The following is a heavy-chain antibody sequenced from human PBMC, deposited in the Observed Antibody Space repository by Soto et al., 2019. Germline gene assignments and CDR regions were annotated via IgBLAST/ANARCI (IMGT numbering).Heavy chain of an antibody. D-gene: IGHD4-4*01. CDR1: GYTFTAYS. Sequence: EASVKVSCKASGYTFTAYSIHWVRQAPGQGLEWMGWINSVSGFTESSQKVQGRATITRDTSASTVYMELSRLTSDDTAIYYCARGGEDSNFIYRPFDSWGQGTLVTVSS. V-gene: IGHV1-3*04. CDR3: ARGGEDSNFIYRPFDS. CDR2: INSVSGFT. J-gene: IGHJ4*02.